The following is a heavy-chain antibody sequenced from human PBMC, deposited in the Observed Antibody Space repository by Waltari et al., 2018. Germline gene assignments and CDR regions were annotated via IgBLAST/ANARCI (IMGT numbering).Heavy chain of an antibody. V-gene: IGHV4-59*11. CDR1: GGSISSHY. CDR3: ARISRVVVAATDDAFDI. J-gene: IGHJ3*02. D-gene: IGHD2-15*01. CDR2: IYYSGST. Sequence: QVQLQESGPGLVKPSETLSLTCTVSGGSISSHYRSWIRQPPGKGLEWIGYIYYSGSTNYNPSLKSRVTISVDTSKNQFSLKLSSVTAADTAVYYCARISRVVVAATDDAFDIWGQGTMVTVSS.